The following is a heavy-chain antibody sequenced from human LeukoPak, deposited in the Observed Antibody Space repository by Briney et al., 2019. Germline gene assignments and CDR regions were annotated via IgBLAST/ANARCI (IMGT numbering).Heavy chain of an antibody. D-gene: IGHD6-13*01. J-gene: IGHJ4*01. CDR3: ATDVRSSPLGF. Sequence: GGSLRLSCAASGFTFSSYGMHWVRQAPGKGLVWVSRINSDGSSTSYADSVKGRFTISRDSSNNTLFLQMSNLRADDSGLYYCATDVRSSPLGFWGHGTLVTVSS. CDR1: GFTFSSYG. V-gene: IGHV3-74*01. CDR2: INSDGSST.